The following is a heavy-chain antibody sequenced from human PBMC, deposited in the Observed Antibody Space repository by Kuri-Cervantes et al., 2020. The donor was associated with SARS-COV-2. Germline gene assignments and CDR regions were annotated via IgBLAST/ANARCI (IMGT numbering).Heavy chain of an antibody. CDR2: MNPNSGNT. V-gene: IGHV1-8*02. Sequence: ASVKVSCKASGYTFTSYGINWVRQATGQGLEWMGWMNPNSGNTGYAQKFQGRVTMTRNTSISTAYMELSSLRSEDTAVYYCARVAWFNNWFDPWGQGTLVTVSS. CDR3: ARVAWFNNWFDP. D-gene: IGHD3-10*01. CDR1: GYTFTSYG. J-gene: IGHJ5*02.